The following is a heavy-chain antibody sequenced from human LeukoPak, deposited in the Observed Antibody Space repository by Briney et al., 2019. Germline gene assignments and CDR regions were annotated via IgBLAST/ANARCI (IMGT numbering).Heavy chain of an antibody. Sequence: ASVKVSCKASGYTFSDHGVAWLRQAPGQGLEWMGWSGAFNGITNYAVRFLPRLTVTTDTSTSTAYMELRSLTSDDTAIYYCALAIAERNHYYYSLDVWGTGTTVTVSS. J-gene: IGHJ6*03. CDR1: GYTFSDHG. D-gene: IGHD6-13*01. CDR2: SGAFNGIT. CDR3: ALAIAERNHYYYSLDV. V-gene: IGHV1-18*04.